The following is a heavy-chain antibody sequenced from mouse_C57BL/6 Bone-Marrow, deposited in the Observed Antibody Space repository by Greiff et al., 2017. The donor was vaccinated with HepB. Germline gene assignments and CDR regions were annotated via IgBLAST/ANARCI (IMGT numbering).Heavy chain of an antibody. V-gene: IGHV5-16*01. D-gene: IGHD1-1*01. CDR3: ARDQEGYGSSYWYFDV. Sequence: EVQWVESEGGLVQPGSSMKLSCTASGFTFSDYYMAWVRQVPEKGLEWVANINYDGSSTYYLDSLKSRFIISRDNAKNILYLQMSSLKSEDTATYYCARDQEGYGSSYWYFDVWGTGTTVTVSS. CDR2: INYDGSST. J-gene: IGHJ1*03. CDR1: GFTFSDYY.